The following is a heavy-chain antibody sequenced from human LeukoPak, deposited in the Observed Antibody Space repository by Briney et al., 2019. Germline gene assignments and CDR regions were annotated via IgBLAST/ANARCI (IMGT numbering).Heavy chain of an antibody. CDR3: ARWRGTPPVGEFDP. D-gene: IGHD2-21*01. V-gene: IGHV3-74*01. J-gene: IGHJ5*02. CDR2: INSDGSGT. Sequence: PGGSLRPSCEASGFTFSSYWMHWVRQAPGKGPVWVSRINSDGSGTSYADSVKGRFTISRDNAKNTLYLQMNSLRAEDTAVYYCARWRGTPPVGEFDPWGQGTLVTVSS. CDR1: GFTFSSYW.